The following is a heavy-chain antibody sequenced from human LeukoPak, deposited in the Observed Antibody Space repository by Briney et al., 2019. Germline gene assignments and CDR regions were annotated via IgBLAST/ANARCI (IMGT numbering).Heavy chain of an antibody. J-gene: IGHJ4*02. CDR1: GGSISSSSYY. CDR3: ARVMIVVVTATHLDY. D-gene: IGHD2-21*02. CDR2: IYYSGST. Sequence: SETLSLTFTVSGGSISSSSYYWGWIHQPPGKGLEWIGSIYYSGSTYYNPSLKSRVTISVDTSKNQFSLKLSSVTAADTAVYYCARVMIVVVTATHLDYWGQGTLVTVSS. V-gene: IGHV4-39*07.